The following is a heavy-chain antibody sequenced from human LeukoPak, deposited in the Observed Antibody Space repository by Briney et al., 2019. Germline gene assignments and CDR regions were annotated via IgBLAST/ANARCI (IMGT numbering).Heavy chain of an antibody. D-gene: IGHD1-1*01. CDR2: IYSSGSN. V-gene: IGHV4-4*07. CDR1: GGSLSSYY. CDR3: ARSPQLEPDYYYSYYMDV. J-gene: IGHJ6*03. Sequence: SETLSLTCTVSGGSLSSYYWSWIRQPAGKGLEWIGRIYSSGSNNYNPSLKSRVTMSVDTSKNQFSLKLSSVTAADTAVYYCARSPQLEPDYYYSYYMDVWGKGTTVTVSS.